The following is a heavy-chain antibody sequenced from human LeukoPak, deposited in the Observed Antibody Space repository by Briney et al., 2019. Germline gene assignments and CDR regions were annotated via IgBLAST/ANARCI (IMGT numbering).Heavy chain of an antibody. V-gene: IGHV3-53*01. D-gene: IGHD7-27*01. J-gene: IGHJ4*02. CDR2: IYNDGTT. Sequence: KGLEWVSVIYNDGTTYYADSVKGRFTIYRDNPENTLYLQMYTLRAEDTAVYYCTKTGGPWDWGQGTLVTVSS. CDR3: TKTGGPWD.